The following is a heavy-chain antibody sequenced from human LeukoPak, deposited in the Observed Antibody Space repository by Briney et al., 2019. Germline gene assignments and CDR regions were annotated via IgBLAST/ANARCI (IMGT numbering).Heavy chain of an antibody. CDR1: GYTFTNFA. V-gene: IGHV1-69*04. CDR2: IIPILGIA. Sequence: SVEVSCKASGYTFTNFALHWVRQAPGQRLEWMGRIIPILGIANYAQKFQGRVTITADKSTSTAYMELSSLRSDDTAVYYCARVDYGGNSGSHYWGQGTLVTVSS. D-gene: IGHD4-23*01. CDR3: ARVDYGGNSGSHY. J-gene: IGHJ4*02.